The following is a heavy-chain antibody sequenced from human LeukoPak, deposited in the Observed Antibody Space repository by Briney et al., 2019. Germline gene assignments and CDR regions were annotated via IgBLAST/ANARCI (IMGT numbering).Heavy chain of an antibody. CDR3: ARAPFTIVTLVNKNWFDP. Sequence: ASVKVSCKASGYTFINYGISWVRQAPGQGLEWMGWISAYNDNTKYAQKLQGRVTMATDTSTSTAYMELRSLRSDDTAVYHCARAPFTIVTLVNKNWFDPWGQGTLVTVSS. D-gene: IGHD2/OR15-2a*01. CDR1: GYTFINYG. V-gene: IGHV1-18*01. CDR2: ISAYNDNT. J-gene: IGHJ5*02.